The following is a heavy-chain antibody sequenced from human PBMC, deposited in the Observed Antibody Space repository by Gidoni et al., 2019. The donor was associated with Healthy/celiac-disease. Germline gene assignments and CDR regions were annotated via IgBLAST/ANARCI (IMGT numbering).Heavy chain of an antibody. CDR3: ARDGWGVVVVAEFDY. J-gene: IGHJ4*02. CDR2: ISYDGSNK. CDR1: GFTFSSYA. D-gene: IGHD2-15*01. V-gene: IGHV3-30*04. Sequence: QVQLVESGGGVVQPGRSLRLSCAASGFTFSSYAMHWVRQAPGKGLEWVAVISYDGSNKYYADSVKGRFTISRDNSKNTLYLQMNSLRAEDTAVYYCARDGWGVVVVAEFDYWGQGTLVTVSS.